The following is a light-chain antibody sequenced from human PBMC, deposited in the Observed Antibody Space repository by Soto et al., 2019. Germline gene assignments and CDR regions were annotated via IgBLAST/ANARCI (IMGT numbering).Light chain of an antibody. CDR3: QSYDSSLSGSV. J-gene: IGLJ3*02. CDR1: SSNIGAGHD. V-gene: IGLV1-40*01. Sequence: QSVLTQPPSVSGAPGQRVTISCTGSSSNIGAGHDVHWYQQLPGTAPKLLIYGNGNRPSGVPDRFSGSKSGTSASLAITGLQADDEADYYCQSYDSSLSGSVFGGGTKLTVL. CDR2: GNG.